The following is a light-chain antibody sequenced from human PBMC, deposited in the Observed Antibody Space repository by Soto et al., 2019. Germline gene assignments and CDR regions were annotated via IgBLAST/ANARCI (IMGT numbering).Light chain of an antibody. Sequence: EIVLTQSPGTLSLSPGERATLSCRASQSVSSSYLAWYQQKPGQAPRLVIFGASSRATGIPDRFSGSGSGTDFTLNISRLEPEDLAVYYCQQYGSSPLYTFGQGTKLEIK. CDR2: GAS. J-gene: IGKJ2*01. CDR3: QQYGSSPLYT. V-gene: IGKV3-20*01. CDR1: QSVSSSY.